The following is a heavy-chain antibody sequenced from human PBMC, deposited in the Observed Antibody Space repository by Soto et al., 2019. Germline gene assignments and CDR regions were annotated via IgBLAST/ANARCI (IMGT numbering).Heavy chain of an antibody. D-gene: IGHD1-1*01. CDR2: IYYNGNT. V-gene: IGHV4-59*11. CDR3: TRANWYSEY. Sequence: SETLSLTCSVSGGSISNHYWSWIRQPPGKGLEWIGYIYYNGNTNYNPSLKSRVTMSVDMSRNQISLKLTTVTAADTAVYYCTRANWYSEYWGQGTLVTVS. CDR1: GGSISNHY. J-gene: IGHJ4*02.